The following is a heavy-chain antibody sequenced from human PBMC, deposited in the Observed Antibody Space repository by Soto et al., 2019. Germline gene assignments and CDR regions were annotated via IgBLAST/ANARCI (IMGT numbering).Heavy chain of an antibody. D-gene: IGHD6-19*01. V-gene: IGHV1-18*04. CDR3: ARDHSSGWYNYYYYYGMDV. J-gene: IGHJ6*02. CDR2: ISAYNGNT. CDR1: GYTFTSYG. Sequence: ASVKVSCKASGYTFTSYGISWVRQAPGQGLEWMGWISAYNGNTNYAQKLQGRVTMTTDTSTSTAYIELRSLRSDDTAVYYCARDHSSGWYNYYYYYGMDVWGQGTTVTVSS.